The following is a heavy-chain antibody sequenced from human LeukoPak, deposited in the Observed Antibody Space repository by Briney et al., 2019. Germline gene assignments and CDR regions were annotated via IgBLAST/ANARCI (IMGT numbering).Heavy chain of an antibody. J-gene: IGHJ4*02. CDR3: ARSCLDYGVHKGTDY. D-gene: IGHD4-17*01. Sequence: GASVKVSCKASGYTFTSYGISWVRQAPGQGLEWMGWISAYDGNTNYAQKLQGRVTMTTDTSTSTAYMELRSLRSDDTAVYYCARSCLDYGVHKGTDYWGQGTLVTVSS. CDR1: GYTFTSYG. V-gene: IGHV1-18*01. CDR2: ISAYDGNT.